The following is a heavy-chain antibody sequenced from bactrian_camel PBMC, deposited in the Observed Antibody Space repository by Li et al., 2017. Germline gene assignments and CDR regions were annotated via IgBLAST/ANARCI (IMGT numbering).Heavy chain of an antibody. V-gene: IGHV3S1*01. Sequence: VQLVESGGGSVQAGGSLRLSCAASEDRYSNYYRRYCMGWFRQAPGKEREGVALLDADGTTTKYADSVKGRFTISKDSAKNALYLQMDSLKPEDQAMYYCAASLGKAYCHRAFFLSRQRPNFGYMGQGTQVTVS. CDR1: EDRYSNYYRRYC. J-gene: IGHJ4*01. CDR2: LDADGTTT. D-gene: IGHD5*01.